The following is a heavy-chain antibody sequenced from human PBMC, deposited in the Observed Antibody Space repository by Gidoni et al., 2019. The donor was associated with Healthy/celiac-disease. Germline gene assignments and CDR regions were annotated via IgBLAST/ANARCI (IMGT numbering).Heavy chain of an antibody. Sequence: EVQLLESGGGLVQPGGSLRLSCAASGFTFSSYAMSWVRQAPGKGLECVSAISGSGGSTYYADSVKGRFTISRDNSKNTLYLQMNSLRAEDTAVYYCAKDWLELGYYFDYWGQGTLVTVSS. CDR2: ISGSGGST. J-gene: IGHJ4*02. V-gene: IGHV3-23*01. D-gene: IGHD7-27*01. CDR3: AKDWLELGYYFDY. CDR1: GFTFSSYA.